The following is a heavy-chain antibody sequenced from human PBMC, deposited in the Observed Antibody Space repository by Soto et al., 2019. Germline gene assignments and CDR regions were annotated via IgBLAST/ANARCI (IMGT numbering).Heavy chain of an antibody. CDR3: ARERGYYGMDV. Sequence: PSEPLSLTCTVSGGSISSGGYYWRWVRQHPGKGLEWIGYIYYSGSTYYNPSLKSRVTISVDTSKNQFSLKLSSVTAADTDVYYCARERGYYGMDVWGQGTPVTVSS. J-gene: IGHJ6*02. V-gene: IGHV4-31*03. CDR1: GGSISSGGYY. CDR2: IYYSGST.